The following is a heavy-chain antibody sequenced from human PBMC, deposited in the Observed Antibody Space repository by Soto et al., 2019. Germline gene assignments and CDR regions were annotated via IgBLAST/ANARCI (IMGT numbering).Heavy chain of an antibody. Sequence: SETLSLTCTVSGGSISSGDYHWSWIRQPPGKGLEWIGYIYYSGSTYYNPSLKSRVTISVDTSKNQFSLKLSSVTAADTAVYYCVFLRITIFRGPFDYWGQGTLVTVSS. V-gene: IGHV4-30-4*01. CDR2: IYYSGST. CDR1: GGSISSGDYH. CDR3: VFLRITIFRGPFDY. J-gene: IGHJ4*02. D-gene: IGHD3-3*01.